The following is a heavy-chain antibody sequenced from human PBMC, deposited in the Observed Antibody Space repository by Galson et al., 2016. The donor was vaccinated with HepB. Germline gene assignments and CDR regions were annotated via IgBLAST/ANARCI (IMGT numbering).Heavy chain of an antibody. V-gene: IGHV3-30-3*01. D-gene: IGHD2-8*02. J-gene: IGHJ3*01. CDR3: ARDRVVDASGDYPDALDF. Sequence: SLRLSCAASGYTFSFYAIHWVRQAPGKGLEWVAVISYDGSNQNYAGTVKGRFTITRENSKKEVYLQMTNLRVEDKAVYYCARDRVVDASGDYPDALDFWGRGTMVTVAS. CDR1: GYTFSFYA. CDR2: ISYDGSNQ.